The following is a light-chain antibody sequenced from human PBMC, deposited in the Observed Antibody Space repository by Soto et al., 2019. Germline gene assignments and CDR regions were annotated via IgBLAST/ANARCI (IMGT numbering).Light chain of an antibody. CDR1: QSVLFSINQKNY. CDR3: HQYYTTPPT. J-gene: IGKJ1*01. CDR2: WAS. V-gene: IGKV4-1*01. Sequence: DIVLTQSPDSVAVSLGERATIKCKSSQSVLFSINQKNYLAWYHQKPGQPPKLLIYWASIRESGVPTRFSGSGSGTNFTLTISSLQAEDAAVYYCHQYYTTPPTFGLGTKVEVK.